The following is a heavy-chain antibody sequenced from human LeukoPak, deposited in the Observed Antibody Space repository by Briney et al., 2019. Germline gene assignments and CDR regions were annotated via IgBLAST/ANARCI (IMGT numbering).Heavy chain of an antibody. Sequence: PGSSLRLSCAGSGFTFISYSMNSVRQAAGKGLEWVSYISSISCTIYYAHPVKGRFTISRDNAKNSLYLQMNSLRAEDTAVYYCARGRDYYDSSGYYYYYYYMDVWGKGTTVTVSS. CDR2: ISSISCTI. D-gene: IGHD3-22*01. CDR3: ARGRDYYDSSGYYYYYYYMDV. V-gene: IGHV3-48*01. J-gene: IGHJ6*03. CDR1: GFTFISYS.